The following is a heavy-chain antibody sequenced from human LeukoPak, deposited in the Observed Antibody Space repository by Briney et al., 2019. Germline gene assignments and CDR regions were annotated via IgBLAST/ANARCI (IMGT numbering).Heavy chain of an antibody. Sequence: SETLSLTCTVSGGSISNSTHYWGWIRQPPGKGLEWIGSVYYSGRTYYNPSLKSRVTISVDTSKDQFSLKLSSVTAAATAVYYCARHAYCGGDCYRTDPLYLGCWGQGTLVTISS. CDR1: GGSISNSTHY. V-gene: IGHV4-39*01. D-gene: IGHD2-21*02. CDR2: VYYSGRT. CDR3: ARHAYCGGDCYRTDPLYLGC. J-gene: IGHJ4*02.